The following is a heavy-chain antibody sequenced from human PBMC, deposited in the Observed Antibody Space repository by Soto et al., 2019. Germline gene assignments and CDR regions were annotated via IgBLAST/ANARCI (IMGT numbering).Heavy chain of an antibody. CDR3: ARDMRGTGVTKVDYGMDV. CDR1: GYTFTSYG. V-gene: IGHV1-18*01. CDR2: ISAYNGNT. D-gene: IGHD7-27*01. Sequence: ASVKVSCKASGYTFTSYGISWVRQAPGQGLEWMGWISAYNGNTNYAQKLQGRVTMTTDTSTSTAYMELRSLRSDDTAVYYCARDMRGTGVTKVDYGMDVWGQGTTVTVSS. J-gene: IGHJ6*02.